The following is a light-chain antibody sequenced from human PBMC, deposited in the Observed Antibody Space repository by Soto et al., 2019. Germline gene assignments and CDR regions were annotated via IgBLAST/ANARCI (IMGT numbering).Light chain of an antibody. CDR3: QHYNNYPWT. V-gene: IGKV1-8*01. J-gene: IGKJ1*01. CDR2: GAS. CDR1: HDIGSY. Sequence: AIRMTQSPSSLSASTGDRVAIACRASHDIGSYLAWYQQKPGQAPDLLIYGASTLQSGVPSRFSGGGSGTNFTLTISCLQSVDFATYYCQHYNNYPWTFGQGTEVEVK.